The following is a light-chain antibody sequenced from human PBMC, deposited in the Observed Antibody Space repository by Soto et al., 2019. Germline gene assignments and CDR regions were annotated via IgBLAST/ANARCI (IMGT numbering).Light chain of an antibody. CDR2: GAS. Sequence: EIVLMQSPGTLSLSPGERATLSCVASQSVSSRYLAWYQQKPGQAPRLLIFGASSRATGIPDRFSGSGSGTDFTLTINRLEPEDFAVYYCQQCNNWPQWTFGQGTKVDI. V-gene: IGKV3D-20*02. J-gene: IGKJ1*01. CDR1: QSVSSRY. CDR3: QQCNNWPQWT.